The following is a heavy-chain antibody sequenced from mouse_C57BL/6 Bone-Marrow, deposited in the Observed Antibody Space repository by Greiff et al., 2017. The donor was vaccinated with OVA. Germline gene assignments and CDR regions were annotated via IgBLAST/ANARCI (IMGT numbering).Heavy chain of an antibody. V-gene: IGHV5-12*01. CDR2: ISNGGGST. CDR3: AREGWLDY. J-gene: IGHJ2*01. Sequence: DVMLVESRGGLVQPGGSLKLSCAASGFTFSDYYMYWVRQTPEKRLVWVAYISNGGGSTYYPDTVKGRFTISRDNAKNTLYLQMSRLKSEDTAMYYCAREGWLDYWGQGTTLTVSS. D-gene: IGHD2-3*01. CDR1: GFTFSDYY.